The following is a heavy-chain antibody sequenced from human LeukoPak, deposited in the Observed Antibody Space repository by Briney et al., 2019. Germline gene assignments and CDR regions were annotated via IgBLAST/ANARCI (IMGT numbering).Heavy chain of an antibody. Sequence: GGSLRLSCAASGFTFSNYGMHWVRQAPGKGLEWVTFIRYDGSNKYYADSVKGRFTISRDNFKNTLYLQMNSLRAEDTAVYYCAKVKQQLVFYYYMDVWGKGTTVTISS. CDR1: GFTFSNYG. CDR3: AKVKQQLVFYYYMDV. CDR2: IRYDGSNK. J-gene: IGHJ6*03. V-gene: IGHV3-30*02. D-gene: IGHD6-13*01.